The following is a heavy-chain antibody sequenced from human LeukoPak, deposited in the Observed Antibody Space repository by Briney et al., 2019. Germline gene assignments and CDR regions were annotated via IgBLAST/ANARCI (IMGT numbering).Heavy chain of an antibody. J-gene: IGHJ4*02. Sequence: WISAYNGNTNYAQKLQGRVTMTTDTSTSTAYMELRSLRSDDTAVYYCAASNLAQGFYFDYWGQGTLVTVSS. V-gene: IGHV1-18*01. CDR2: ISAYNGNT. CDR3: AASNLAQGFYFDY.